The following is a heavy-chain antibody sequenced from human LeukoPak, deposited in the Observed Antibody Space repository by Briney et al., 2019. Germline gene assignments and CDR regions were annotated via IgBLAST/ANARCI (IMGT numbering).Heavy chain of an antibody. Sequence: PGGSLRLSCAASGFTFSNYAMTSVRQAPGKGLAWVSSISKSDNSTYYADSVKGRFTISRDNSKNTVYLHMDSLRVEDTAIYYCARGALIPDFRGQGTLVTVSS. J-gene: IGHJ4*02. CDR3: ARGALIPDF. V-gene: IGHV3-23*01. D-gene: IGHD2-21*01. CDR2: ISKSDNST. CDR1: GFTFSNYA.